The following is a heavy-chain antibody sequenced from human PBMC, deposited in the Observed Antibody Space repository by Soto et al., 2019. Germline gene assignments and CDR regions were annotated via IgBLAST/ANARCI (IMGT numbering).Heavy chain of an antibody. Sequence: QVQLQQSGPGLVKPSQTLSLTCTVSGGSISFDHYHWTWIRQPPGKGLEWIGYVHYSGSVLYHPSLQSRVALSMATSKNQFSLKLSSVTAADTAVYFCAREDDGGDRDYYGLDVWGQGTTVTVSS. CDR2: VHYSGSV. CDR3: AREDDGGDRDYYGLDV. CDR1: GGSISFDHYH. V-gene: IGHV4-30-4*01. D-gene: IGHD2-21*02. J-gene: IGHJ6*02.